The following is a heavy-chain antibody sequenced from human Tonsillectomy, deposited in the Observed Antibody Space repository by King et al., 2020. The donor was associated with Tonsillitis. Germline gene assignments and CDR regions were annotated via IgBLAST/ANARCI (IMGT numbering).Heavy chain of an antibody. Sequence: VQLQQWGAGLLKPSETLSLTCAVYGGSFSAYYWNWIRQPPGKGLEWIGAINHSGRTAYNPSLNIRVTVLVDTSKNQFSLKLSSVTAADTAVYYCARGTYSTPSWYFDLWGRGTLVTVSS. CDR3: ARGTYSTPSWYFDL. D-gene: IGHD2-15*01. V-gene: IGHV4-34*01. CDR1: GGSFSAYY. CDR2: INHSGRT. J-gene: IGHJ2*01.